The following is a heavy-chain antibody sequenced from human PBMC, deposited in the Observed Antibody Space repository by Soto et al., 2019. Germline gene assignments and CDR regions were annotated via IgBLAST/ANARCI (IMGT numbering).Heavy chain of an antibody. CDR3: ARGRSITIFGVVITDNWFDP. V-gene: IGHV1-2*04. J-gene: IGHJ5*02. D-gene: IGHD3-3*01. CDR2: INPNSGGT. CDR1: GYTFTGYY. Sequence: ASVKVSCKASGYTFTGYYMHWVRQAPGQGLEWMGWINPNSGGTNYAQKFQGWVTMTRDTSISTAYMELSRLRSDDTAVYYCARGRSITIFGVVITDNWFDPWGQGTLVTVSS.